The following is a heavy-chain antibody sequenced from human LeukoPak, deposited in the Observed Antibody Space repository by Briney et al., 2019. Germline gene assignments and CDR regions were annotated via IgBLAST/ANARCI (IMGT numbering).Heavy chain of an antibody. V-gene: IGHV4-34*01. J-gene: IGHJ4*02. Sequence: PSETLSLTCTVSGGSISSYYWSWIRQPPGKGLERIGEINHSGSTNYNPSLKSRVTISVDTSKNQFSLKLSSVTAADTAVYYCARGPLTYYGSGSFHPLGYWGQGTLVTVSS. CDR3: ARGPLTYYGSGSFHPLGY. CDR1: GGSISSYY. D-gene: IGHD3-10*01. CDR2: INHSGST.